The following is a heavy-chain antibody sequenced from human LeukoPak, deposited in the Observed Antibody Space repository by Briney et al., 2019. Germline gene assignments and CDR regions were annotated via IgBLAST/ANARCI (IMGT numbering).Heavy chain of an antibody. CDR1: VFTFTSSA. CDR3: AAAYSVSDAFDI. V-gene: IGHV1-58*01. CDR2: IVVGRGNT. J-gene: IGHJ3*02. Sequence: GTSVKGSCKASVFTFTSSAVQWVRQARGQRLEWIGWIVVGRGNTNYAQKFQERVTITKDMSTSTAYMELSSLRSEDTAVYYCAAAYSVSDAFDIWGQGTMVTVSS. D-gene: IGHD5/OR15-5a*01.